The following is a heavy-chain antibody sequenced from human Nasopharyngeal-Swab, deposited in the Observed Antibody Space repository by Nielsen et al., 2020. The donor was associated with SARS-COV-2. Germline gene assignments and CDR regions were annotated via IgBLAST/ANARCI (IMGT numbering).Heavy chain of an antibody. Sequence: GESLKISCAASGFTFSSYGMHWVRQAPGKGLEWVANIKQDGSETYYVDSVKGRFTISRDNAKNSLYLQMNSLRAEDTAVFYCVRLSIAAAGVDFWGQGTLVTVSS. CDR3: VRLSIAAAGVDF. CDR2: IKQDGSET. V-gene: IGHV3-7*01. D-gene: IGHD6-13*01. CDR1: GFTFSSYG. J-gene: IGHJ4*02.